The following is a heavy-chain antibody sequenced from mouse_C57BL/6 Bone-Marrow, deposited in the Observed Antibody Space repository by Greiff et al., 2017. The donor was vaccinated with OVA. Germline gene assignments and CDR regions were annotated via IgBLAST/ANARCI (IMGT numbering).Heavy chain of an antibody. Sequence: QVQLKESGAELAKPGASGKLSCKPSGYTFPSYWMHWEKQRPGRGLEGIGYIIPSSGYTKNNQKFKDKATLTADKSSSTAYMQLSSLTYEDSAVYYCAREGIYDGYYDFAYWGQGTLVTVSA. CDR2: IIPSSGYT. CDR1: GYTFPSYW. J-gene: IGHJ3*01. CDR3: AREGIYDGYYDFAY. V-gene: IGHV1-7*01. D-gene: IGHD2-3*01.